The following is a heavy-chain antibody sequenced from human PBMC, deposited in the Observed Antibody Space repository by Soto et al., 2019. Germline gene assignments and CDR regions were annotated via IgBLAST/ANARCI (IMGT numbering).Heavy chain of an antibody. CDR3: AKDDNYGDTPTAFDL. CDR1: GFTFSSFA. J-gene: IGHJ3*01. D-gene: IGHD4-17*01. CDR2: ISGTGDRT. V-gene: IGHV3-23*01. Sequence: EVPLLESGGGLVQPGGSLRLSCAASGFTFSSFAMTWVRQAPGKGLEWVSSISGTGDRTYYAASVKGRFTISRDNSENTLSLHMNSLRADDTAMYHCAKDDNYGDTPTAFDLWGQGTMVAVSS.